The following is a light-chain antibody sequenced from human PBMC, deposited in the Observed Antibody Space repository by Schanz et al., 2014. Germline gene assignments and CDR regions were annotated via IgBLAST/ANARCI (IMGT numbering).Light chain of an antibody. J-gene: IGLJ3*02. Sequence: QSVLTQPASVSGSPGQSITISCTGTSSDVGSYNLVSWYQQHPGKAPKLIIYDVSKWPSGVSNRFSASKSGNTASLTISGLQAEDEADYYCCSYAGSYTWVFGGGTKLTVL. CDR3: CSYAGSYTWV. CDR1: SSDVGSYNL. CDR2: DVS. V-gene: IGLV2-23*02.